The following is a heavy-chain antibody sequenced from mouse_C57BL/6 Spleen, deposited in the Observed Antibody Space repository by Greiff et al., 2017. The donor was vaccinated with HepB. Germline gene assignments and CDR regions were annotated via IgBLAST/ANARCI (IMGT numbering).Heavy chain of an antibody. CDR1: GYTFTSYW. V-gene: IGHV1-59*01. Sequence: VQLQQPGAELVRPGTSVKLSCKASGYTFTSYWMHWVKQRPGQGLEWIGVIDPSDSYTNYNQKFKGKATLTVDTSSSTAYMQLSSLTSEDSAVYYCANHGNRFAYWGQGTLVTVSA. D-gene: IGHD2-1*01. CDR3: ANHGNRFAY. CDR2: IDPSDSYT. J-gene: IGHJ3*01.